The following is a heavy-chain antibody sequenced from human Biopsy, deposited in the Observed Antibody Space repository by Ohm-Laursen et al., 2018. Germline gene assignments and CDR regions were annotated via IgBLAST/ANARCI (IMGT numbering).Heavy chain of an antibody. CDR1: GDSISCGVYY. Sequence: TLSLTCTVSGDSISCGVYYWNWFRQHPEKGLEWIGYISSGGYRKYTPSLQSLITISMDTSRNQFSLRLNSVTSADTAVYYCARAPYVSGSFGWFDPWGQGIVVTVSS. CDR2: ISSGGYR. CDR3: ARAPYVSGSFGWFDP. V-gene: IGHV4-31*01. J-gene: IGHJ5*02. D-gene: IGHD3-10*01.